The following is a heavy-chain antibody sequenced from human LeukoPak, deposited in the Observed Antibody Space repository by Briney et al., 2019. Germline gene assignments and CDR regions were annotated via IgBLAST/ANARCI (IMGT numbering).Heavy chain of an antibody. CDR3: ARGRRATSDY. CDR1: GFTFSSYW. CDR2: IKQDGSEK. V-gene: IGHV3-7*01. J-gene: IGHJ4*02. D-gene: IGHD5-12*01. Sequence: GGSLRLSCAASGFTFSSYWTSWVRQAPGKGLEWVANIKQDGSEKYYVDSVKGRFTISRDNAKNSLYLQMNSLRAEDTAVYYCARGRRATSDYWGQGTLVTVSS.